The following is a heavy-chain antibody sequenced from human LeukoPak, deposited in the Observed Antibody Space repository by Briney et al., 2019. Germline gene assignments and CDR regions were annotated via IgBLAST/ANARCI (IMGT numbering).Heavy chain of an antibody. D-gene: IGHD1-26*01. CDR1: GFTFSSYA. V-gene: IGHV3-30*04. CDR2: IAYDGSNK. CDR3: AKARGSYLTRPDY. J-gene: IGHJ4*02. Sequence: GGSLRLSCAASGFTFSSYAMDWVRQAPGKGLEWVAVIAYDGSNKYYADSVKGRFTISRDNSKNTLYLQMNSLRAEDTAVYYCAKARGSYLTRPDYWGQGTLVTVSS.